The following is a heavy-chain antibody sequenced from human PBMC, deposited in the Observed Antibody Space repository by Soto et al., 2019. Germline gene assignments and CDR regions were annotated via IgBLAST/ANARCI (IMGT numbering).Heavy chain of an antibody. D-gene: IGHD3-16*01. CDR3: VMVDNYVTPTPQDV. CDR1: GYIFVNYG. J-gene: IGHJ6*02. Sequence: QVQQVQSGDEVKKPGASVKVSCKASGYIFVNYGIAWVRQAPGQGLEWMGWISPYTGNTHSATKVQGRLTMTTDTSTSTAYMDLGSLTSDDTAVYYCVMVDNYVTPTPQDVWGQGPRSPFP. CDR2: ISPYTGNT. V-gene: IGHV1-18*01.